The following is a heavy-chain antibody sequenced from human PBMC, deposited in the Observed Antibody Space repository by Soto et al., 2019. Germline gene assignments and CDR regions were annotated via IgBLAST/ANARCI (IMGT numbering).Heavy chain of an antibody. CDR3: ARDQSRKPGDY. J-gene: IGHJ4*02. CDR2: IWYDGSNK. CDR1: GFTFSTYG. Sequence: VQLVESGGGVVQPGRSLRLSCAASGFTFSTYGMHWVRQAPGKGLEWVAVIWYDGSNKYYADSVKGRFTISRDNSKNTLYLQMNSLRAEDTAVYYCARDQSRKPGDYWGQGTLVTVSS. V-gene: IGHV3-33*01.